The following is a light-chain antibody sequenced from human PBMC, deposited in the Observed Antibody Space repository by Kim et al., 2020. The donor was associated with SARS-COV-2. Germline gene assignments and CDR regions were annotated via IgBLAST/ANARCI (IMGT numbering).Light chain of an antibody. CDR3: SSYTGTSTSV. Sequence: QSALTQPGSVSGSPGQSITISCSGSSSDVGSYNYVSWYQQYTGTAPKLIIYDVNKRPSGVPDRFSGSKSGNTASLTISGLQAEDEADYYCSSYTGTSTSVFGGGTQLTVL. V-gene: IGLV2-11*01. CDR1: SSDVGSYNY. CDR2: DVN. J-gene: IGLJ3*02.